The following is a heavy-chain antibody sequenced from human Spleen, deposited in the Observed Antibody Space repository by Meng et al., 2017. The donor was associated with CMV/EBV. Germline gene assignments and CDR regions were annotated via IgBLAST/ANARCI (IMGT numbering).Heavy chain of an antibody. V-gene: IGHV1-2*02. CDR2: INPNSGGT. Sequence: ASVKVSCKASGYIFTGYYMHWVRQAPGQGLEWMGWINPNSGGTNYAQKFQGRVTMTRDTSISTAYMELSRLRSDDTAVYSCARDGDIGGKTNRPKNYYYNYGMDVWGQGTTVTVSS. D-gene: IGHD3-16*01. CDR3: ARDGDIGGKTNRPKNYYYNYGMDV. J-gene: IGHJ6*02. CDR1: GYIFTGYY.